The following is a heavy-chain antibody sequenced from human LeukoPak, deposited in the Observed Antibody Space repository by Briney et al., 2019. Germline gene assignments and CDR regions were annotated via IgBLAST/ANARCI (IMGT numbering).Heavy chain of an antibody. CDR1: GFPFSSYA. D-gene: IGHD3-3*01. Sequence: GGSLRLSCAASGFPFSSYAMGWVRQAPGKGLEWVSAISGSGGSTYYADSVKGRFTISRDNSKNTLYLQMNSLRAEDTAVYYCAKDEGFYDFWSGSNAFDIWGQGTMVTVSS. CDR3: AKDEGFYDFWSGSNAFDI. CDR2: ISGSGGST. J-gene: IGHJ3*02. V-gene: IGHV3-23*01.